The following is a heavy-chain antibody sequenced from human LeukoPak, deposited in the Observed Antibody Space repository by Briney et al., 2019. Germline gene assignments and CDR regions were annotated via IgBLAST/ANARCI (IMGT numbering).Heavy chain of an antibody. V-gene: IGHV4-59*03. CDR2: IYYSGIA. Sequence: SETLSLTCTVSGDSISSSYWSLIRQPPGKGLEWIGYIYYSGIANYNPSLKSRVTISLDMSKNQFSLILRSVTAADTAVYYCVKIAGRGRANDLWGQGTLVTVSS. J-gene: IGHJ5*02. CDR3: VKIAGRGRANDL. CDR1: GDSISSSY. D-gene: IGHD2-15*01.